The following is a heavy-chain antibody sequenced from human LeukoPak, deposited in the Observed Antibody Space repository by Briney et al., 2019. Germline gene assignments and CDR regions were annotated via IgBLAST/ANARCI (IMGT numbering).Heavy chain of an antibody. CDR2: INSDGSSI. J-gene: IGHJ3*02. CDR1: GFTFSSYW. D-gene: IGHD3-22*01. Sequence: PGGSLRLSCAASGFTFSSYWMYWVRQAPGKGLVWVSRINSDGSSISYADSVKGRFTISRDNAKNTVYVQVSSLRAEDTAVYYCAKGISPLYMIHWSLDAFDIWGQGTMVTVSS. CDR3: AKGISPLYMIHWSLDAFDI. V-gene: IGHV3-74*01.